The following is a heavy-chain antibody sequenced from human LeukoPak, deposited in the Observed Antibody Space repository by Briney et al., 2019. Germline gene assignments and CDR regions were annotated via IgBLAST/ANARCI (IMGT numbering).Heavy chain of an antibody. CDR2: INPNSGGT. Sequence: ASVKVSCKASGYTFTSYDINWVRQATGQGLEWMGWINPNSGGTNYAQKFQGRVTMTRDTSISTAYMELSRLRSDDTAVYYCARGGWFGELTAFDYWGQGTLVTVSS. V-gene: IGHV1-2*02. CDR3: ARGGWFGELTAFDY. CDR1: GYTFTSYD. J-gene: IGHJ4*02. D-gene: IGHD3-10*01.